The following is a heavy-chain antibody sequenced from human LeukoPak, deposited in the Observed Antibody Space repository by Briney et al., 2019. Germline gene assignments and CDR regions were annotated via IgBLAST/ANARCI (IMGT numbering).Heavy chain of an antibody. CDR2: ISSSGSTI. Sequence: GGSLRLSCAASGFTFSGYYMSWIRQAPGKGLEWVSYISSSGSTIYYADSVKGRFTISRDNAKNSLYLQMNSLRAKDTAVYYCARDSRSYYDFWSGLNWFDPWGQGTLVTVSS. D-gene: IGHD3-3*01. CDR3: ARDSRSYYDFWSGLNWFDP. J-gene: IGHJ5*02. V-gene: IGHV3-11*01. CDR1: GFTFSGYY.